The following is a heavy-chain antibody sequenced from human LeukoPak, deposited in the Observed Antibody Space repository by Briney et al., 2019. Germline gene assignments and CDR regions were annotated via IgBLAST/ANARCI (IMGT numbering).Heavy chain of an antibody. CDR2: IYYSGST. CDR1: GGSISNYY. J-gene: IGHJ3*02. V-gene: IGHV4-59*01. CDR3: ASRVSYAFDI. Sequence: SETLSLTCTVSGGSISNYYWSWIRQPPGKELEWIGYIYYSGSTNYNPSLKSRVTISVDTSKNQFSLKLSSVTAADTAVYYCASRVSYAFDIWGQGTMVSVSS.